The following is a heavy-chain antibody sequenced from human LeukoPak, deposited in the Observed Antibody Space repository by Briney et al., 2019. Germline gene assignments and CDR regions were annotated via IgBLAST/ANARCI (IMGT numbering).Heavy chain of an antibody. V-gene: IGHV4-39*01. CDR3: ARVLKYSGSYYCDY. D-gene: IGHD1-26*01. CDR1: GGSISSTTHY. CDR2: IYYGGSY. J-gene: IGHJ4*02. Sequence: SETLSLTCTVSGGSISSTTHYWGWIRQPPGRGLECIGNIYYGGSYNYNPSLKSRVTMSVDTSKNQFSLRMTSVTAADTAVYYCARVLKYSGSYYCDYWGQGTLVTVSS.